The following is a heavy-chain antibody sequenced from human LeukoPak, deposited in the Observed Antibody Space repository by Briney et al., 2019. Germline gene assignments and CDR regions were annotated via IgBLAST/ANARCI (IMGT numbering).Heavy chain of an antibody. V-gene: IGHV4-34*01. CDR3: ARGRTGTVTLYCFDY. CDR1: GGSFSGYY. Sequence: PSETLSLTCAVYGGSFSGYYWSWIRQPPGKGLEWIGEINHSGSTDYNPSLKGRVTISVDTSKNQFSLKLSSVTAADTAVYYCARGRTGTVTLYCFDYWGQGTLVTVSS. CDR2: INHSGST. J-gene: IGHJ4*02. D-gene: IGHD4-17*01.